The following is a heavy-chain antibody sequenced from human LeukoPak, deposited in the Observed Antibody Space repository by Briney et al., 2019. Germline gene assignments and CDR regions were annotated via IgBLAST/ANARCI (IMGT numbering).Heavy chain of an antibody. J-gene: IGHJ4*02. Sequence: ASVKVSCTASGYTFTSCGISWVRQAPGQGLEWLGWISAYNGNTDYAQKLQGRVTMTTDTSTSTAYMELRSLRSDDTAVYYCARDFAGTPYYFDYWGQGTLVTVSS. CDR1: GYTFTSCG. CDR2: ISAYNGNT. CDR3: ARDFAGTPYYFDY. D-gene: IGHD6-13*01. V-gene: IGHV1-18*01.